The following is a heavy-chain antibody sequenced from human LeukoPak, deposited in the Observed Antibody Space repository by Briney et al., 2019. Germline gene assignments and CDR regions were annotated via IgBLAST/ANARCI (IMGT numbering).Heavy chain of an antibody. Sequence: GASVKVSCKASGGTFSSYAISWVRQAPGQGLEWMGRIIPILGIANYAQKFQGRVTITADKSTSTAYMELSSLRSEDTAVYYCARVEYCSGGSCYSVRRYWGQGTLVTVSS. V-gene: IGHV1-69*04. CDR3: ARVEYCSGGSCYSVRRY. CDR2: IIPILGIA. J-gene: IGHJ4*02. CDR1: GGTFSSYA. D-gene: IGHD2-15*01.